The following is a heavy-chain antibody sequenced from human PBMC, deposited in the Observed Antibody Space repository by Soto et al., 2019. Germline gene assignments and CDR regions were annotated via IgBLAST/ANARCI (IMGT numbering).Heavy chain of an antibody. CDR2: IYTSGST. CDR1: GGSISSYY. Sequence: SETLSLTCTVSGGSISSYYWSWIRRPAGKGLEWIGRIYTSGSTNYNPPLKSRAGISVDSSKSQVSLKLTSVTAADTAVYFCARILMNYYRLDYWGQGVLVSVSS. J-gene: IGHJ4*02. CDR3: ARILMNYYRLDY. V-gene: IGHV4-4*07. D-gene: IGHD3-10*01.